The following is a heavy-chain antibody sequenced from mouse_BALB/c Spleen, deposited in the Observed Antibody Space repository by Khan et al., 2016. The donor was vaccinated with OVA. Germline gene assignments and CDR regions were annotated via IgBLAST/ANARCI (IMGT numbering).Heavy chain of an antibody. J-gene: IGHJ3*01. D-gene: IGHD2-2*01. CDR1: GFNIKDYY. Sequence: IQLVQSGAELVRPGALVKLSCKASGFNIKDYYIHWVKQRPEQGLEWIGWIDPENGNTIYDPKFQGKAIITADTSSNTAYLHFSSLTSEDTAVYYCARAGYAPWVAYWGQGTLVTVSA. CDR2: IDPENGNT. V-gene: IGHV14-1*02. CDR3: ARAGYAPWVAY.